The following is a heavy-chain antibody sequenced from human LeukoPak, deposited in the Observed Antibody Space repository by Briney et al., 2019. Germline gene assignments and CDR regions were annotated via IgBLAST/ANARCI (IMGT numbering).Heavy chain of an antibody. V-gene: IGHV3-7*01. CDR2: IKQDGSEK. CDR3: ARKSVAALFDY. D-gene: IGHD6-6*01. CDR1: GFTFSSYW. Sequence: GGSLRLSCAASGFTFSSYWMSWVRQAPGKGLEWVANIKQDGSEKYYVDSVKGRFTISRDNAKNSLYLQMNSLRAEDTAVYHCARKSVAALFDYWGQGTLVTVSS. J-gene: IGHJ4*02.